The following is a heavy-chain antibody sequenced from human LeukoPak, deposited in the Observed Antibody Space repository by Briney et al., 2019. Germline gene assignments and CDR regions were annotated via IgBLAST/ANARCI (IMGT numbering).Heavy chain of an antibody. CDR2: ISSSGSTI. J-gene: IGHJ4*02. D-gene: IGHD3-22*01. CDR1: GFTFSDYY. CDR3: ARGRNYYDSSGYYVG. V-gene: IGHV3-11*04. Sequence: GGSLRLSCAASGFTFSDYYMTWIRQAPGKGLEWVSYISSSGSTIYYADSVKGRFTISRDNAKNSLYLQTNSLRAEDTAVYYCARGRNYYDSSGYYVGWGQGTLVTVSS.